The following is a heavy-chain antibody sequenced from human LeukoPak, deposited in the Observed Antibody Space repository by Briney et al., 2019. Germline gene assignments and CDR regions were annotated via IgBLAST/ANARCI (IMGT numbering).Heavy chain of an antibody. V-gene: IGHV3-23*01. D-gene: IGHD1-14*01. CDR3: ANGLPPHDY. Sequence: GGSLTLSCAASGFTFSSYAMSWVRQAPGKGLEWVAAISGSGGSTYYADSVNGRFTIFRDNSKNTPYLQMNSRRAEDTAVYYCANGLPPHDYWGQGTLVTVSS. J-gene: IGHJ4*02. CDR2: ISGSGGST. CDR1: GFTFSSYA.